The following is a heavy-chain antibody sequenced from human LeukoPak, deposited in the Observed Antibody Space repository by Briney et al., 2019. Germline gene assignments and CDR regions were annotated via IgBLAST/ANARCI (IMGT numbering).Heavy chain of an antibody. CDR1: GFTFSSYG. D-gene: IGHD3-10*01. J-gene: IGHJ4*02. CDR2: IRSKAYGGTT. Sequence: PGGSLRLSCASSGFTFSSYGTHWVRQAPGKGLEWVGFIRSKAYGGTTEYAASVKGRFTISRDDSKSIAYLQMNSLKTEDTAVYYCTRDLGEGRYFDYWGQGTLVTVSS. CDR3: TRDLGEGRYFDY. V-gene: IGHV3-49*04.